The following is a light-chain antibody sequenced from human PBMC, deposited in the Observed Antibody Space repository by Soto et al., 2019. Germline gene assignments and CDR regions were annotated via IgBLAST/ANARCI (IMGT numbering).Light chain of an antibody. CDR3: QQYNKWFSIT. CDR2: GAS. Sequence: EIVVTQSPATLSVSPGERAILSCRASQSVSSKLAWYQQKTGQAPRLLIYGASTRATGIPARFSGSGSGTEFTLTINSLQSEDFAVYYCQQYNKWFSITFGQGTRLEIK. CDR1: QSVSSK. V-gene: IGKV3-15*01. J-gene: IGKJ5*01.